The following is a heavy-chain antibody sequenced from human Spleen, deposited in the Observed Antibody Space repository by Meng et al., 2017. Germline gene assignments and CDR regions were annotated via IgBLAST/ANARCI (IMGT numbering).Heavy chain of an antibody. J-gene: IGHJ4*02. D-gene: IGHD3-10*01. CDR3: ARGTPGRSYSDY. CDR2: LGAHDGDT. V-gene: IGHV1-18*01. CDR1: HYTFTGYG. Sequence: QVQVVQSGAEVKMPGASVKDSCKASHYTFTGYGVSWFRQAPGQGREWMAWLGAHDGDTSHAPKFQGRVTVSADRPTATAYMELRSLRSDDTAVYYCARGTPGRSYSDYWGQGTLVTVSS.